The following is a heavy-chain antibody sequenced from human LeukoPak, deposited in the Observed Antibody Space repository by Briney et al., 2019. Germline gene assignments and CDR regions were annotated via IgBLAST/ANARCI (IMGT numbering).Heavy chain of an antibody. CDR2: ITPNSDGT. CDR1: GYTFTDYY. Sequence: ASVKVSCKASGYTFTDYYVHWVRQAPGQGLEWMGCITPNSDGTEYTQKFQGRVTMTRDTSISTAYMELSSLTSDDTAVYYCARKKIEVVATYDYWGQGTLVTVSS. V-gene: IGHV1-2*02. CDR3: ARKKIEVVATYDY. D-gene: IGHD5-12*01. J-gene: IGHJ4*02.